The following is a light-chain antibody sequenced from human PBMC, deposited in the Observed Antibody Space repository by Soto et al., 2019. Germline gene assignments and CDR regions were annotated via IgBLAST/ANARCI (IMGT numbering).Light chain of an antibody. V-gene: IGKV3-20*01. CDR3: QHRET. CDR2: GAS. CDR1: QSVSSSY. J-gene: IGKJ1*01. Sequence: EIVLTQSPGTLSLSAGERATLSCRASQSVSSSYLAWYQQKPRRAPRLLIYGASSRATGIPDRFSGSGSGTDFTLTISRLEPEDFAVYYCQHRETFGQGTKVDI.